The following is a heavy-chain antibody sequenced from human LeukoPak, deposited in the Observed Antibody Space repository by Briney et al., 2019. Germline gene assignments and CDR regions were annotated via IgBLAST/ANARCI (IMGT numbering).Heavy chain of an antibody. V-gene: IGHV1-69*06. CDR3: ARGPYGAANLKTYSWFDP. J-gene: IGHJ5*02. CDR1: GGTFSSYA. CDR2: IIPIFGTA. Sequence: GASVKVSCKASGGTFSSYAISWVRQAPGQGPEWMGGIIPIFGTANYAQKFQGRVTITADKSTSTAYMELSSLRSEDTAVYYCARGPYGAANLKTYSWFDPWGQGTLVTVSS. D-gene: IGHD6-13*01.